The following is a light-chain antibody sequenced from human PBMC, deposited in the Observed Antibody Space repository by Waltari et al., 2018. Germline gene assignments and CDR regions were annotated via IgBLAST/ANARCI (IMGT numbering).Light chain of an antibody. Sequence: DIQMSQSPSSLSAPVGDRVTITCRASQTINRYLNWYQQKVGTAPKLLIHGGSNLDSGVPSRFSGSGSGTDFTLTISSLQPDDFATYYCQKTYGDPLFGPGTKVEIK. V-gene: IGKV1-39*01. J-gene: IGKJ1*01. CDR2: GGS. CDR3: QKTYGDPL. CDR1: QTINRY.